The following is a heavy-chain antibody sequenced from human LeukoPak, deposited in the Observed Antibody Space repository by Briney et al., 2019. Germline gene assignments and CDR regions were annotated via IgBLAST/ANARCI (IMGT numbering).Heavy chain of an antibody. CDR2: IWYDGSNK. CDR1: GFTFSSYG. CDR3: ARDHRQLVDFDY. Sequence: GGSLRLSCAASGFTFSSYGMHWVRQAPGKGLEWVAVIWYDGSNKYYADSVKRRFTISRDNSKNTLYLQMNSLRAEDTAVYYCARDHRQLVDFDYWGQGTLVTVSS. J-gene: IGHJ4*02. D-gene: IGHD6-13*01. V-gene: IGHV3-33*01.